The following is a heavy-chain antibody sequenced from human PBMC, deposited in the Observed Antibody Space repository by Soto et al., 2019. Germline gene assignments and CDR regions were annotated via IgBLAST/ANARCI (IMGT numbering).Heavy chain of an antibody. CDR1: GFTFSNYA. J-gene: IGHJ4*02. Sequence: PGGSLRLSCAASGFTFSNYAMSWVRQAPGKGLEWVSGISGSGDSTYYADSVKGRSTISRDSSKNTLFLQMNSLRAEDTAVYYCAKAHYYDRSGYDYFHYWGQGALVTVSS. D-gene: IGHD3-22*01. V-gene: IGHV3-23*01. CDR2: ISGSGDST. CDR3: AKAHYYDRSGYDYFHY.